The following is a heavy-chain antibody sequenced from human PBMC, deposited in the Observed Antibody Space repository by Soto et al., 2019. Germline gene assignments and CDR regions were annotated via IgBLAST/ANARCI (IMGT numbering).Heavy chain of an antibody. V-gene: IGHV3-23*01. Sequence: QLLESGGGLVQPGGSLRLSCAASGFTFSSYAMNWVRQAPGKGLEWVSAISANGGGIYYADSVKGRFTISRDNSKNTLYLQMNSLRAEDTAVYYCAKIMVSATIYWGQGTLVTVSS. D-gene: IGHD2-8*01. CDR3: AKIMVSATIY. CDR1: GFTFSSYA. CDR2: ISANGGGI. J-gene: IGHJ4*02.